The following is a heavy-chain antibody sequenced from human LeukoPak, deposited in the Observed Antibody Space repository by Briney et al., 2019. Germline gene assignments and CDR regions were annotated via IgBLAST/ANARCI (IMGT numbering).Heavy chain of an antibody. Sequence: SETLSLTCTASGGSISSSSYYWGWIRQPPGKGLEWIGSIYYSGSTYYNPSLKSRVTISVDTSKNQFSLKLSSVTAADTAVYYCARPDSSGMKHYAFDIWGQGTMVTVSS. CDR1: GGSISSSSYY. V-gene: IGHV4-39*01. J-gene: IGHJ3*02. D-gene: IGHD3-22*01. CDR3: ARPDSSGMKHYAFDI. CDR2: IYYSGST.